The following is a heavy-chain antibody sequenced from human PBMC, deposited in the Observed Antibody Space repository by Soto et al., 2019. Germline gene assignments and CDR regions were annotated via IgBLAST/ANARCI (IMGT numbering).Heavy chain of an antibody. J-gene: IGHJ6*02. CDR2: IYTSGST. V-gene: IGHV4-4*07. Sequence: SETLSLTCTVSGGSISSYYWGWIRQPAGKGLEWIGRIYTSGSTNYNPSLKSRVTMSVDTSKNQFSLKLSSVTAADTAVYYCAREMALLWFGELSNNYYYGMDVWGQGTTVTVSS. CDR1: GGSISSYY. D-gene: IGHD3-10*01. CDR3: AREMALLWFGELSNNYYYGMDV.